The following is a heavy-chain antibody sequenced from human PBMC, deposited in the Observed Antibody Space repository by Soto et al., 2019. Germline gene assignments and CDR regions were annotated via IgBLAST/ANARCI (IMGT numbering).Heavy chain of an antibody. CDR2: IDPSDSYT. CDR3: ARPTYYYDSSGYPFDY. D-gene: IGHD3-22*01. V-gene: IGHV5-10-1*01. J-gene: IGHJ4*02. Sequence: PGESLKICCKVSVDSFASYWISWFRHMPVKGLEWMGRIDPSDSYTHYSPSFQGHVTISADKSISTAYLQWSSLKASDTAMYYCARPTYYYDSSGYPFDYWGQGTLVTVSS. CDR1: VDSFASYW.